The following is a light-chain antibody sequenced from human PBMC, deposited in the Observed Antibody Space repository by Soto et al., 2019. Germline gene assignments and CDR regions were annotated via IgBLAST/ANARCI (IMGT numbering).Light chain of an antibody. CDR2: HNS. J-gene: IGLJ1*01. Sequence: QSALTQPPSVSRAPGQRVTISCTGSSSNIGAGYDVHWYQQLPGTAPKLLIYHNSNRPSGVPDRFSGSKSGTSASLAITGLQAEDEADYYCQSYDSSLSGSRVFGTGTKVTVL. CDR3: QSYDSSLSGSRV. V-gene: IGLV1-40*01. CDR1: SSNIGAGYD.